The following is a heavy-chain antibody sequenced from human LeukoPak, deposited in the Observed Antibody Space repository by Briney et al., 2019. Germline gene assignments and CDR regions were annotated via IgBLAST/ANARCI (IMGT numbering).Heavy chain of an antibody. Sequence: SETLSLTCAVYGGSFSGYYWSWIRQAPGKGLEWIGEINHSGSTNYNPSLKSRVTISVDTSKNQFSLKLSSVTAADTAVYYCAREPSSSWGRERYFDYWGQGTLVTVSS. CDR3: AREPSSSWGRERYFDY. CDR2: INHSGST. V-gene: IGHV4-34*01. CDR1: GGSFSGYY. D-gene: IGHD6-13*01. J-gene: IGHJ4*02.